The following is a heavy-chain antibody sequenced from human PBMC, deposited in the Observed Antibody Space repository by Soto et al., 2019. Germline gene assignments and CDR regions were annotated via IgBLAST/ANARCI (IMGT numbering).Heavy chain of an antibody. CDR1: GGTFSSYT. CDR3: ASRYSSGWYFNAFDI. CDR2: IIPILGIA. J-gene: IGHJ3*02. Sequence: QVQLVQSGAEVKKPGSSVKVSCKASGGTFSSYTISWVRQAPGQGLEWMGRIIPILGIANYAQKFQGRVTITADESTSTAYMELSSLRPEDTAVYYCASRYSSGWYFNAFDIWGQGTMVTVSS. D-gene: IGHD6-19*01. V-gene: IGHV1-69*02.